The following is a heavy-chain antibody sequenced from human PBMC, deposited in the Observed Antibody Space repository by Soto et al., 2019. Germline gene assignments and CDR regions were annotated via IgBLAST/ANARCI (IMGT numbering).Heavy chain of an antibody. CDR3: ARPGGDSVLRAFDI. V-gene: IGHV4-59*08. Sequence: SETLSLTCTVSGGSISSYYWSWIRQPPGKGLEWIGYIYYSGSTNYNPSLKSRVTISVDTSKNQFSLKLSSVTAADTAVYYCARPGGDSVLRAFDIWGQGTMVTVSS. CDR2: IYYSGST. J-gene: IGHJ3*02. CDR1: GGSISSYY. D-gene: IGHD2-21*01.